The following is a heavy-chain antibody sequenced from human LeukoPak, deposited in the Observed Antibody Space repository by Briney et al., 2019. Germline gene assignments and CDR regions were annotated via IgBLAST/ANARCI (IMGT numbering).Heavy chain of an antibody. CDR2: ISSNGGST. CDR3: ARDSLACSSTSCYADYYYYGMDV. Sequence: GGSLRLSCAASGFTFSSYAMHWVRQAPGKGLEYVSAISSNGGSTYYANSVKGRFTISRDNSKNTLYLQMGSPRAEDMAVYYCARDSLACSSTSCYADYYYYGMDVWGQGTTVTVSS. D-gene: IGHD2-2*01. CDR1: GFTFSSYA. V-gene: IGHV3-64*01. J-gene: IGHJ6*02.